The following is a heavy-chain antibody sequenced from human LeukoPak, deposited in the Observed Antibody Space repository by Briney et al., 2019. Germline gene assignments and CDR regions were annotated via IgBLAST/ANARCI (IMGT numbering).Heavy chain of an antibody. V-gene: IGHV4-34*01. J-gene: IGHJ4*02. D-gene: IGHD3-22*01. CDR2: INHSGST. Sequence: SETLSLTCAVYGGSFSGYYWSWIRQPPGKGLEWIGEINHSGSTNYNPSLKSRVTISVDTSKNQFSLKLSSVTAADTAVYYCARGQAKDSSGYYYGLYFDYWGQGTLVTVSS. CDR3: ARGQAKDSSGYYYGLYFDY. CDR1: GGSFSGYY.